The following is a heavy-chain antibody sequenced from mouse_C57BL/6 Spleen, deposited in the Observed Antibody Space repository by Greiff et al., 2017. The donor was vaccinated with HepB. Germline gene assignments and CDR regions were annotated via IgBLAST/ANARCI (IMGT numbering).Heavy chain of an antibody. CDR2: IDPNSGGT. J-gene: IGHJ2*01. V-gene: IGHV1-72*01. CDR1: GYTFTSYW. CDR3: ARYVTTVGCFDY. D-gene: IGHD1-1*01. Sequence: VQLQQSGAELVKPGASVKLSCKASGYTFTSYWMHWVKQRPGRGLEWIGRIDPNSGGTKYSEKFKSKATLTVAKPSRTAYMQLSSLTSEDSAVYYCARYVTTVGCFDYWGQVTTLTVSS.